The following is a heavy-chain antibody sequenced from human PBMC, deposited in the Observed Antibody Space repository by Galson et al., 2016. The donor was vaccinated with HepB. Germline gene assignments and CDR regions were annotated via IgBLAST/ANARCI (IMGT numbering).Heavy chain of an antibody. CDR3: AKATPYYDVLTGFFVYYAAY. V-gene: IGHV3-23*01. CDR2: IRGTGVTT. J-gene: IGHJ4*01. CDR1: GFTFSDYA. Sequence: SLRLSCAASGFTFSDYAMRWVRQAPGKGLQWVSTIRGTGVTTHYADSVKGRFTISRDNSKNTLYLQMSSLRAEDTAMYYCAKATPYYDVLTGFFVYYAAYWGHGTLVTVSS. D-gene: IGHD3-9*01.